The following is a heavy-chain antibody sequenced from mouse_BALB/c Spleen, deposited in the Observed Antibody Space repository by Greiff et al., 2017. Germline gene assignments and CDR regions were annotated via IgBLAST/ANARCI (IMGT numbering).Heavy chain of an antibody. D-gene: IGHD2-3*01. CDR2: INPSTGYT. V-gene: IGHV1-7*01. CDR1: GYTFTSYW. J-gene: IGHJ2*01. CDR3: ARSDGYYGY. Sequence: QVQLKQSGAELAKPGASVKMSCKASGYTFTSYWMHWVKQRPGQGLEWIGYINPSTGYTEYNQKFKDKATLTADKSSSTAYMQLSSLTSEDSAVYYCARSDGYYGYWGQGTTLTVSS.